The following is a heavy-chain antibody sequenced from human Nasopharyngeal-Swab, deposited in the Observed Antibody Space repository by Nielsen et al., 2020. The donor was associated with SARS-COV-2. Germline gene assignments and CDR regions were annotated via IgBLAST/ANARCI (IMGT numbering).Heavy chain of an antibody. J-gene: IGHJ3*02. CDR3: ARVETSNYYDTSGGAFDI. V-gene: IGHV4-31*03. Sequence: LRLSRTVSGGSISSGGYYWSWIRQHPGKGLEWIGYTYYSGSTYYNPSLKSRVTISVDTSKNQFSLKLSSVTAADTAVYYCARVETSNYYDTSGGAFDIWGQGTMVTVSS. CDR1: GGSISSGGYY. D-gene: IGHD3-22*01. CDR2: TYYSGST.